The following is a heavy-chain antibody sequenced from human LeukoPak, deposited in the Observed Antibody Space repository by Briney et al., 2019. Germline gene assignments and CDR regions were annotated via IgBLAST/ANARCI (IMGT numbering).Heavy chain of an antibody. CDR1: GYTFTGYY. CDR3: ARGPRITMVRGGQWYYYMDV. D-gene: IGHD3-10*01. V-gene: IGHV1-46*01. CDR2: INPSVGST. Sequence: ASVKVSCKASGYTFTGYYIHWVRQAPGQRLEWMGLINPSVGSTNYAQKFQGRVTMTRDTSTSTVYMELSSLRSDDTAVYYCARGPRITMVRGGQWYYYMDVWGKGTTVTISS. J-gene: IGHJ6*03.